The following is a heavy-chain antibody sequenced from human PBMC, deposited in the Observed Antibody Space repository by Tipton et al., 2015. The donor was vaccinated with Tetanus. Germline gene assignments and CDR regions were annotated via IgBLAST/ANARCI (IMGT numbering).Heavy chain of an antibody. CDR1: GFTFSNYA. V-gene: IGHV3-23*01. D-gene: IGHD1-26*01. CDR2: ISASGRNT. CDR3: ARWVEGSIAELDY. J-gene: IGHJ4*02. Sequence: SLRLSCAASGFTFSNYAMIWVRQAPGKGLEWVSAISASGRNTYYADSVKGRFTSSRDNSKNIHYLEMSSLRAEDTAVYYCARWVEGSIAELDYWGQGTLVAVSS.